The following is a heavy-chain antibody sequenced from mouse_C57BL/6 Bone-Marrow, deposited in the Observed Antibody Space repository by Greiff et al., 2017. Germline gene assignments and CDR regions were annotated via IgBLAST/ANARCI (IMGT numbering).Heavy chain of an antibody. CDR3: ATQDLFDY. V-gene: IGHV1-64*01. CDR1: GYTFTSYW. J-gene: IGHJ2*01. CDR2: IHPNSGST. Sequence: QVQLKESGAELVKPGASVKLSCKASGYTFTSYWMHWVKQRPGQGLEWIGMIHPNSGSTNYNEKFKSKATLTVDKSSSTAYMQLSSLTSEDSAVYYCATQDLFDYWGQGTTLTVSS.